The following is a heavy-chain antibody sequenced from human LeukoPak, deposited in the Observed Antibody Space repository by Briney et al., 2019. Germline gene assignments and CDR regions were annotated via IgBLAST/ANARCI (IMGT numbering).Heavy chain of an antibody. Sequence: GASVKVSCKASEYTFTSYYMHWVRQAPGQGLEWMGIINPSGGSTSYAQKFQGRVTMTRDTSTSTVYMELSSLRSEDTAVYYCAREGLGNWFDPWGQGTLVTVSS. CDR2: INPSGGST. D-gene: IGHD3-16*01. CDR1: EYTFTSYY. CDR3: AREGLGNWFDP. J-gene: IGHJ5*02. V-gene: IGHV1-46*01.